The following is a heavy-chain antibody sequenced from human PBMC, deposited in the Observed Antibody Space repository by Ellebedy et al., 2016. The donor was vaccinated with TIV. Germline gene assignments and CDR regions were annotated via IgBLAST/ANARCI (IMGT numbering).Heavy chain of an antibody. J-gene: IGHJ4*02. V-gene: IGHV3-7*01. CDR1: GFTFSSYW. CDR2: IKPDGAPT. D-gene: IGHD6-19*01. Sequence: GESLKISCATSGFTFSSYWMHWVRQAPGHGLEWVANIKPDGAPTDSVGSMTGRFTISRDNAKNSLYLQMSSLRAEDTAVYYCVKGTSGWDGVDFWGQGTLVTVSS. CDR3: VKGTSGWDGVDF.